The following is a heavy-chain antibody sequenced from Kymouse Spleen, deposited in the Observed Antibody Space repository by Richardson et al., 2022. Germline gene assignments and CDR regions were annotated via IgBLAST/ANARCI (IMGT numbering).Heavy chain of an antibody. J-gene: IGHJ6*02. CDR3: AASITIFGVVIP. Sequence: QVQLQQWGAGLLKPSETLSLTCAVYGGSFSGYYWSWIRQPPGKGLEWIGEINHSGSTNYNPSLKSRVTISVDTSKNQFSLKLSSVTAADTAVYYCAASITIFGVVIPWGQGTTVTVSS. CDR2: INHSGST. D-gene: IGHD3-3*01. CDR1: GGSFSGYY. V-gene: IGHV4-34*01.